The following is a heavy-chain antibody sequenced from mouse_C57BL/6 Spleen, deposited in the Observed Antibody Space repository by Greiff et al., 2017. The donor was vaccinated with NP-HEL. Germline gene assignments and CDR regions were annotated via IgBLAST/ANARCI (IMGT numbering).Heavy chain of an antibody. D-gene: IGHD3-2*02. CDR3: ARGDSSGYAFDY. J-gene: IGHJ2*01. CDR2: FHPYNDDT. V-gene: IGHV1-47*01. Sequence: VKLVESGAELVKPGASVKMSCKASGYTFTTYPIEWMKQNHGKSLEWIGNFHPYNDDTKYNEKFKGKATLTVEKSSSTVYLELSRLTSDDSAVYYCARGDSSGYAFDYWGQGTTLTVSS. CDR1: GYTFTTYP.